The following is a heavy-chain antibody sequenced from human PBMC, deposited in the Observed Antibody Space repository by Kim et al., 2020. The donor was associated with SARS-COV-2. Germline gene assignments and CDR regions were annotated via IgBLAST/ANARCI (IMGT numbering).Heavy chain of an antibody. CDR2: A. J-gene: IGHJ4*02. D-gene: IGHD6-13*01. V-gene: IGHV3-23*01. Sequence: AYYADSPKGRFTISRDNSKNRLYLQMSNLRAEDTAVYYCAKEVSSSWDYWGQGTLVTVSS. CDR3: AKEVSSSWDY.